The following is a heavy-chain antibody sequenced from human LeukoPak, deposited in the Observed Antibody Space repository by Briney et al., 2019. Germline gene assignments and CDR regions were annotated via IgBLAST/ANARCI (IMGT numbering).Heavy chain of an antibody. CDR1: GFTFSNYW. CDR3: ARERYYYDSRLPDI. D-gene: IGHD3-22*01. V-gene: IGHV3-74*01. Sequence: GGSLRLSCAASGFTFSNYWVHWVRQAPGKGLVWVSRINPDGSTINYADSVKGRFTISRDNAKNTLYLQMNSLRAEDTAVYYCARERYYYDSRLPDIWGQGTMVTVSS. J-gene: IGHJ3*02. CDR2: INPDGSTI.